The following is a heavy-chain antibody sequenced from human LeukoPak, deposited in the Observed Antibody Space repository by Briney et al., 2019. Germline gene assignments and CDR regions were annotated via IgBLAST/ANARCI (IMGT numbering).Heavy chain of an antibody. J-gene: IGHJ6*03. D-gene: IGHD3-3*01. V-gene: IGHV3-21*01. CDR2: ISSSSSYI. CDR1: GFTFSSYS. Sequence: GGSLSLSCAASGFTFSSYSMNWVRQAPGKGLEWVSSISSSSSYIYYADSVKGRFTISRDNAKNSLYLQMNSLRAEDTAVYYCARTYYDFWSGIRHTTTEYYYMDVWGKGTTVTVSS. CDR3: ARTYYDFWSGIRHTTTEYYYMDV.